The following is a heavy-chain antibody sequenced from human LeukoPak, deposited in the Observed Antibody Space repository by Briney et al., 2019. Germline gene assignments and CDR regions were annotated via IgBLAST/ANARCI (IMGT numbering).Heavy chain of an antibody. CDR2: ISGSGGST. D-gene: IGHD2-2*01. V-gene: IGHV3-23*01. CDR3: ARGGNQLGIPVY. CDR1: GFTFSSYA. J-gene: IGHJ4*02. Sequence: TGGSLRLSCAASGFTFSSYAMSWVRQAPGKGLEWVSAISGSGGSTYYADSVKGRFTVSRDNSKNTLYLQMNSLRAEDTAVYYCARGGNQLGIPVYWGQGTLVTVSS.